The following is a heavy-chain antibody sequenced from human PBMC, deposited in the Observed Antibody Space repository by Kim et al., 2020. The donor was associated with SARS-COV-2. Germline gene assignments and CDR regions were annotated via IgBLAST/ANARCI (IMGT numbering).Heavy chain of an antibody. CDR3: AKAAYYDIAVYHTWKAFDP. Sequence: GGSLRLSCAASGFTFHDYGMAWVRQAPGKGLEWVSLITGSGGDTYYADSVKGRFTISRDNSQNTLFLQMNSLRAEDSAVYFCAKAAYYDIAVYHTWKAFDPWGQGTLVTVSS. J-gene: IGHJ5*02. CDR1: GFTFHDYG. V-gene: IGHV3-23*01. D-gene: IGHD3-22*01. CDR2: ITGSGGDT.